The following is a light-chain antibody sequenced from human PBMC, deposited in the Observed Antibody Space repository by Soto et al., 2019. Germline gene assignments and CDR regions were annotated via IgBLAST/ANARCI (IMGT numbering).Light chain of an antibody. V-gene: IGLV2-14*03. CDR1: SSDVGAYHS. CDR2: DVS. Sequence: QSALTQPASVSGSPGQSFTIPCTGSSSDVGAYHSVSWYQQHPGKAPKLIIFDVSNRPSGVYNRFSGSKSGNTASLTISGLQAEDEADYYCSSFTDTGTVMFGGGTQLTVL. J-gene: IGLJ3*02. CDR3: SSFTDTGTVM.